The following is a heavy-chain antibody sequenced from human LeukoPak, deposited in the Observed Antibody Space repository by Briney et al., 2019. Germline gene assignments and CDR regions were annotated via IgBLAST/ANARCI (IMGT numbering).Heavy chain of an antibody. J-gene: IGHJ4*02. CDR2: IKEDGGEK. CDR1: GFTFVNYW. Sequence: GGSLRLSCAASGFTFVNYWMSWVRQAPGKGLEWVANIKEDGGEKFYADSVKGRFTITRDNAKNALYLQMSNLRAEDTAVFFCARVGYYDTNGFFFDYWGQGSLVTVSS. V-gene: IGHV3-7*01. D-gene: IGHD3-22*01. CDR3: ARVGYYDTNGFFFDY.